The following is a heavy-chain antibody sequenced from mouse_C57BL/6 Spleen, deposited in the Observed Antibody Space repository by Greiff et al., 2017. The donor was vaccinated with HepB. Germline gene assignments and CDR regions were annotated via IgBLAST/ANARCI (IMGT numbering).Heavy chain of an antibody. CDR1: GYTFTSYW. J-gene: IGHJ3*01. CDR2: IHPNSGST. D-gene: IGHD2-4*01. V-gene: IGHV1-64*01. Sequence: VQLQQPGAELVKPGASVKLSCKASGYTFTSYWMHWVKQRPGQGLEWIGMIHPNSGSTNYNEKFKSKATLTVDKSSSTAYMQLSSLTSEDSAVYYCAREKENDFWFAYWGQGTLVTVSA. CDR3: AREKENDFWFAY.